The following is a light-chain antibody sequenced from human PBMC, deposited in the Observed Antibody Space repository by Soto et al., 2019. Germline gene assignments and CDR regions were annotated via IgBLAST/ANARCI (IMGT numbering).Light chain of an antibody. Sequence: QSVLTQPPSASGTPGQRVTISCSGSSSNIGSNTVNWYQQLPGKAPKLLIYINNQRPSRVPDRFSGSKSGTSASLAISGLQSEDEAVYFCAAWDDSLNGSWVFGGGTKLTVL. CDR1: SSNIGSNT. V-gene: IGLV1-44*01. CDR3: AAWDDSLNGSWV. J-gene: IGLJ3*02. CDR2: INN.